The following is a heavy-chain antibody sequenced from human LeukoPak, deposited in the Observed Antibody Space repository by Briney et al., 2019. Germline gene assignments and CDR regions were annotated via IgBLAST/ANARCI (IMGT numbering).Heavy chain of an antibody. CDR3: AIHAHDYDSSGYFDS. V-gene: IGHV3-23*01. CDR1: RLTFNSNA. D-gene: IGHD3-22*01. Sequence: GGSLRLSCVVSRLTFNSNAMYWVRQAPGKGLEWVSGISVSGGSEYYADSVKGRFSVSRDNSKHTVYLQMNSLRAEDTAVYFRAIHAHDYDSSGYFDSWGQGALVTVSS. CDR2: ISVSGGSE. J-gene: IGHJ4*02.